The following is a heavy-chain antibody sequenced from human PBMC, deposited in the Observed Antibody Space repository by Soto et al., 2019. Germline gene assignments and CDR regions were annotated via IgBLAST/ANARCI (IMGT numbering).Heavy chain of an antibody. D-gene: IGHD3-16*02. Sequence: GGSLRLSCAASGFTVSSNYMSWVRQAPGKGLEWVSVIYSGGSTYYADSVKGRFTISRDNSKNTLYLQMNSLRAEDTAVYYCARDRSELSQLDYWGQGTLVTVSS. CDR2: IYSGGST. CDR1: GFTVSSNY. V-gene: IGHV3-66*01. J-gene: IGHJ4*02. CDR3: ARDRSELSQLDY.